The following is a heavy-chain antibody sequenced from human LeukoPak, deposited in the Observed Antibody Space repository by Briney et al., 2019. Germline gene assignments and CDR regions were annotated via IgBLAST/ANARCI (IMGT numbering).Heavy chain of an antibody. J-gene: IGHJ4*02. CDR3: AKSPYSSSWDFDY. CDR1: GFTFSSYG. Sequence: GGSLRLSCAASGFTFSSYGMHWVRQAPGKGLEWVAVISYDGSNKYYADSVKGRFTISRDNSKNTLYLQMNSLRAEDTAVYHCAKSPYSSSWDFDYWGQGTLVTVSS. D-gene: IGHD6-13*01. CDR2: ISYDGSNK. V-gene: IGHV3-30*18.